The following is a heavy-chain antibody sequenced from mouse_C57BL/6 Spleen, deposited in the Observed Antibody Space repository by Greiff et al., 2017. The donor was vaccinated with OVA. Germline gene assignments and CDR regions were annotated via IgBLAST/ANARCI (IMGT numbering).Heavy chain of an antibody. Sequence: EVQGVESGGGLVQPKGSLKLSCAASGFSFNTYAMNWVRQAPGKGLEWVARIRSKSNNYATYYADSVKDRFTISRDDSESMLYLQMNNLKTEDTAMYYCVGDGVAYAMDYWGKGTSVTVSS. D-gene: IGHD2-3*01. CDR1: GFSFNTYA. V-gene: IGHV10-1*01. CDR2: IRSKSNNYAT. CDR3: VGDGVAYAMDY. J-gene: IGHJ4*01.